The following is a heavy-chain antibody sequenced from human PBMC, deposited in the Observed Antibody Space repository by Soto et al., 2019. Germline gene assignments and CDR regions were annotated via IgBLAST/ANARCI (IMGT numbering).Heavy chain of an antibody. CDR2: ISWDGGST. CDR3: AKDSGWRDYGMDV. CDR1: GFTFDDYT. J-gene: IGHJ6*02. Sequence: GGSLRLSCAASGFTFDDYTMHWVRQAPGKGLEWVSLISWDGGSTYYADSVKGRFTISRDNSKNSLYLQMNSLRTEDTALYYCAKDSGWRDYGMDVWGQGTTVTVSS. V-gene: IGHV3-43*01.